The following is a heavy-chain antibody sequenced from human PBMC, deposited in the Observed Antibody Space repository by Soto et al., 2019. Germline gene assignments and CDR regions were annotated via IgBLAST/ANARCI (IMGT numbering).Heavy chain of an antibody. CDR2: IIPIFGTA. CDR3: ARGLRYYDSSGYYFGYFDY. Sequence: SVKVSCKASGGTFSSYAISWVRQAPGQGLEWMGGIIPIFGTANYAQKFQGRVTITADESTSTAYMELSSLRSEDTAVYYCARGLRYYDSSGYYFGYFDYWGQGTLVTVSS. CDR1: GGTFSSYA. V-gene: IGHV1-69*13. J-gene: IGHJ4*02. D-gene: IGHD3-22*01.